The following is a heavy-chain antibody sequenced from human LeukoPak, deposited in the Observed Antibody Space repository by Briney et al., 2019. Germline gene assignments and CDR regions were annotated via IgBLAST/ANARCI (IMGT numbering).Heavy chain of an antibody. V-gene: IGHV1-69*04. CDR1: GGTFSSYA. D-gene: IGHD3-9*01. J-gene: IGHJ5*02. CDR2: IIPILGIA. Sequence: SVKVSCKASGGTFSSYAISWVRQAPGQGLEWMGRIIPILGIANYAQKFQGRVTITADKSTSTAYMELSSLRSEDTAVYYCASSGAYYDILTGPFDPWGQGTLVTVSS. CDR3: ASSGAYYDILTGPFDP.